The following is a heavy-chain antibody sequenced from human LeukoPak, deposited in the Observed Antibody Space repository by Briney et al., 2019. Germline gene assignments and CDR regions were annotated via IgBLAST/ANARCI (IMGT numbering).Heavy chain of an antibody. CDR2: IYYSGST. Sequence: SETLSLTCTVSGGSISSSTYYWGWIRQPPGKGLEWIGSIYYSGSTYYNPSLKSRVTISVDTSKNQFSLKLSSVTAADTAVYYCARDASSGWHYFDYWGQGTLVTVSS. J-gene: IGHJ4*02. V-gene: IGHV4-39*07. CDR1: GGSISSSTYY. CDR3: ARDASSGWHYFDY. D-gene: IGHD6-19*01.